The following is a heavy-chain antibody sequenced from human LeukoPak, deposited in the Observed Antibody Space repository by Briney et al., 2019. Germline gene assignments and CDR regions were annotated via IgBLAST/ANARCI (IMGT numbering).Heavy chain of an antibody. D-gene: IGHD1-26*01. CDR3: ASVGSDTFEY. Sequence: ASVNVSCKASGYSFTTYAIHWVRQAPGQRLEWMGWINAGNGNTEYSQKFQDRVTIIRDTSASTAYMELNSLRSEDTAVYYCASVGSDTFEYWGQGTLVTVSS. V-gene: IGHV1-3*01. CDR1: GYSFTTYA. J-gene: IGHJ4*02. CDR2: INAGNGNT.